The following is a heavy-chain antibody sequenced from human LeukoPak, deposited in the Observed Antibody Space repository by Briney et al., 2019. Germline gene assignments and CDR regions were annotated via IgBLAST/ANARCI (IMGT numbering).Heavy chain of an antibody. J-gene: IGHJ4*02. D-gene: IGHD5-18*01. CDR1: GYTFTTHD. CDR2: IIPIFGTA. V-gene: IGHV1-69*13. Sequence: ASVKVSCKASGYTFTTHDINWVRQAPGQGLEWMGGIIPIFGTANYAQKFQGRVTITADESTSTAYMELSSLRSEDTAVYYCARGWIQLWALDYWGQGTLVTVSS. CDR3: ARGWIQLWALDY.